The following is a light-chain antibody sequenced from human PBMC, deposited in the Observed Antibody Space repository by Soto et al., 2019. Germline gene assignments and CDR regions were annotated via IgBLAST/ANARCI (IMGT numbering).Light chain of an antibody. CDR2: DVT. CDR1: SRDLGGYNY. CDR3: CSYAGSFTWV. J-gene: IGLJ3*02. Sequence: QSALTQPRSVSGSPGQSVTISCSGTSRDLGGYNYVSWYQHHPGKAPKLMIYDVTLRPSGVPDRFSGSKSGNTAYLTISGLQAEDEADYYCCSYAGSFTWVFGGGTKLTVL. V-gene: IGLV2-11*01.